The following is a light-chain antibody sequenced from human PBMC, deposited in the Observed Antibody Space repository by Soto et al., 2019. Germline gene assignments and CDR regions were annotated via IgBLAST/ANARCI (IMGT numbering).Light chain of an antibody. Sequence: DIQMTQSPSTLSGSVGDRVTITCRASQTISSWLAWYQQKPGKAPKLLIYKASTLKSGVPSRFSGSGYGSEFTLIISSLQPDDSATYYCHQYNSYPRTFGQGTKVDIK. CDR3: HQYNSYPRT. J-gene: IGKJ1*01. CDR2: KAS. V-gene: IGKV1-5*03. CDR1: QTISSW.